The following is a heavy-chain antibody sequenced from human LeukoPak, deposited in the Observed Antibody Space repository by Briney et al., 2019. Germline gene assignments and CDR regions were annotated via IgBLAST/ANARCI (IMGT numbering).Heavy chain of an antibody. D-gene: IGHD1-26*01. J-gene: IGHJ4*02. CDR3: ARHVYTYGELPYYFDY. CDR2: IYFTGST. V-gene: IGHV4-39*01. Sequence: PSETLSLTCSVSGGSISNSNYYWGWIRQPPGKGLEWIALIYFTGSTYYNPSLKSRVTIPVDTSKNQFSLRLSSVTAADTAMFYCARHVYTYGELPYYFDYWGQGPLVTVSS. CDR1: GGSISNSNYY.